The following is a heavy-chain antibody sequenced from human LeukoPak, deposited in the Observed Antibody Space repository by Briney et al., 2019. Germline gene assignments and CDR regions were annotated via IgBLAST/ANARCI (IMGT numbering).Heavy chain of an antibody. V-gene: IGHV3-7*01. CDR3: ANDFWSGPSDY. D-gene: IGHD3-3*01. Sequence: GSLRLSCAASGFTFSSYWTAWVRQAPGKGLEWVANIKEDGSEKYYVDSVKGRFTISRDNAKNSLYLQMNSLRDEDTAVYYCANDFWSGPSDYWGQGTLVTVSS. CDR2: IKEDGSEK. CDR1: GFTFSSYW. J-gene: IGHJ4*02.